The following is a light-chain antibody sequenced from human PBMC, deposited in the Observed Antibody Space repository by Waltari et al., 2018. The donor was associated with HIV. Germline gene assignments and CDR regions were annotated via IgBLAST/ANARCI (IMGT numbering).Light chain of an antibody. CDR1: QTVTRW. CDR2: AAS. Sequence: DVQMTQSPSSLSASVGDRVTITCRASQTVTRWLAWYQQKPGKAPRSLIYAASSLQSGVPSRFSGSGGGTNFTLTSSSLQPEDFATYYCQQYNSHPITFGQGTRLDLK. J-gene: IGKJ5*01. CDR3: QQYNSHPIT. V-gene: IGKV1D-16*01.